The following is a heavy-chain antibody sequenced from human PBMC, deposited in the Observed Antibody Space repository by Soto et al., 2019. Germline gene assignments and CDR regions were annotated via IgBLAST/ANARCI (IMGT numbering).Heavy chain of an antibody. D-gene: IGHD3-16*02. CDR2: IYYSGST. CDR3: ARLTRYRLSYDLIFDY. V-gene: IGHV4-59*08. CDR1: GGSISSYY. Sequence: SETLSLTCTVSGGSISSYYWSWIRQPPGEGLEWIGYIYYSGSTNYNPSLKSRVTISVDTSKNQFSLKLSSVTAADTAVYYCARLTRYRLSYDLIFDYWGQGTLVTVSS. J-gene: IGHJ4*02.